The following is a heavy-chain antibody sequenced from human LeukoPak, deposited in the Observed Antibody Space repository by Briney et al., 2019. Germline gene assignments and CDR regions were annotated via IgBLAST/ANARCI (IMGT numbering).Heavy chain of an antibody. CDR1: GFTFSSYG. Sequence: GGSLRLSCAASGFTFSSYGMPWVRQAPGKGLEWVAVISYDGSNKYYADSVKGRFTISRDNSKNTLYLQMNSLRAEDTAVYYCAKERTYSYGYRNDYWGQGTLVTVSS. CDR2: ISYDGSNK. J-gene: IGHJ4*02. CDR3: AKERTYSYGYRNDY. V-gene: IGHV3-30*18. D-gene: IGHD5-18*01.